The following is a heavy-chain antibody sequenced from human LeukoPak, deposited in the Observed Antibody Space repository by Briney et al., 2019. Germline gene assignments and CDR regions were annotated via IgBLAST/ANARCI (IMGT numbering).Heavy chain of an antibody. CDR3: ATDKVRELVFWSAFDI. CDR2: FDPEDGET. J-gene: IGHJ3*02. D-gene: IGHD1-7*01. Sequence: ASVKVSCKVSGYNLTELSMHWVRQAPGKGLEWMGGFDPEDGETIYAQKFQGRVTMTEDTSTDTAYMELSSLRSEDTAVYYCATDKVRELVFWSAFDIWGQGTMVTVSS. V-gene: IGHV1-24*01. CDR1: GYNLTELS.